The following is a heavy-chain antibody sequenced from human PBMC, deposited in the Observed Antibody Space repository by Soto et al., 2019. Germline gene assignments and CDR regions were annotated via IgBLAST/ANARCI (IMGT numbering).Heavy chain of an antibody. J-gene: IGHJ5*01. D-gene: IGHD2-8*01. CDR1: GDSVPHESVT. Sequence: PSXTLSVSCDISGDSVPHESVTWNWIRQSPSRGLEWLGRTYYRSKWYSDYAVSVGSRVSINPDTSKNQFSLQLNSVTPEDTAVYYCVRLIGNSWLDSWGQGTLVTVSS. CDR2: TYYRSKWYS. CDR3: VRLIGNSWLDS. V-gene: IGHV6-1*01.